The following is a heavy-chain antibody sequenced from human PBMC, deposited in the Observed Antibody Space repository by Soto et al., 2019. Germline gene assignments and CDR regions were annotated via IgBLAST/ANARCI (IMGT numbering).Heavy chain of an antibody. CDR1: GVSISSYF. V-gene: IGHV4-59*01. Sequence: LSLTCTVSGVSISSYFWSWIRQPPGRGLEWIGYTYHRGSTNYSPSLKSRVAISLDTSENQFSLKVNSVTAADTAVYYCARIGGYHGPLDYWGQGTPVTVSS. CDR3: ARIGGYHGPLDY. D-gene: IGHD3-16*02. CDR2: TYHRGST. J-gene: IGHJ4*02.